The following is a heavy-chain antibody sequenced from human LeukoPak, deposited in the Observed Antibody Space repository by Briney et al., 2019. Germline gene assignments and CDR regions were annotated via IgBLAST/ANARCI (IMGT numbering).Heavy chain of an antibody. CDR2: INHSGST. Sequence: PSETLSLTCAVYGGSFSGYYWSWIRHPPGKGLEWIGEINHSGSTNYDPSLKSRVTISVDTSKNQFSLELSSVAAADTAVYYRATGDLFLDYWGQGTLDTVPS. CDR3: ATGDLFLDY. J-gene: IGHJ4*02. CDR1: GGSFSGYY. D-gene: IGHD1-14*01. V-gene: IGHV4-34*01.